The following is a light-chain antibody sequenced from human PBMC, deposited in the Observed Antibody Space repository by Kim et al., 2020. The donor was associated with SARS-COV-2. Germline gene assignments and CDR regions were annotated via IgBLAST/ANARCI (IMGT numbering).Light chain of an antibody. Sequence: LSPGERATLSCRASQSVSSNSLSWYRQKPGQAPRLVIFDASTRASGIPDRFSGSKSGTDFTLTISRLEPEDFAVYYCQQYDSSPCTFGQGTKLEI. J-gene: IGKJ2*02. CDR1: QSVSSNS. CDR3: QQYDSSPCT. V-gene: IGKV3-20*01. CDR2: DAS.